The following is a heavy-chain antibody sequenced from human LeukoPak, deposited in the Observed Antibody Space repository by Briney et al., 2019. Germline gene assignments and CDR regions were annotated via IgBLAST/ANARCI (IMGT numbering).Heavy chain of an antibody. CDR3: ARDSEGSLVVVPAAMDY. V-gene: IGHV1-2*02. CDR1: GYTFTGYY. D-gene: IGHD2-2*01. Sequence: ASVKVSCRASGYTFTGYYMHWVRQAPGQGLEWMGWINPNSGGTNYAQKFQGRVTMTRDTSISTAYMELSRLRSDDTAVYYCARDSEGSLVVVPAAMDYWGQGTLVTVSS. J-gene: IGHJ4*02. CDR2: INPNSGGT.